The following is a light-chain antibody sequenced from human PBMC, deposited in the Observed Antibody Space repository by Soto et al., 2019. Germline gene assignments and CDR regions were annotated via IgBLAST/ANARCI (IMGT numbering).Light chain of an antibody. V-gene: IGKV1-39*01. CDR1: QTISSW. J-gene: IGKJ1*01. CDR3: QQSYINPQT. CDR2: ATS. Sequence: IQMTPSPSTPSSSVGDRVPITCRASQTISSWLAWYQQKPGRAPKLLIYATSDLQSGVPSRFSGSGSGTEFTLTIISLQPEDFATYYCQQSYINPQTFGQGTKVDI.